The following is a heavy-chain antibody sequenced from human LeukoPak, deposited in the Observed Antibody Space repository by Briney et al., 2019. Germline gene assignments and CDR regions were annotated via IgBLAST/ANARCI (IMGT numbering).Heavy chain of an antibody. CDR3: AREVAYCSSTSCYARTYYYYGMDV. V-gene: IGHV1-2*02. CDR1: GNTFTGYY. Sequence: GASVTVSCKASGNTFTGYYMHWVRQAPGQGLEWMGWIHPNSGGTNYAQKLQGRVTMTTDTSTSTAYMELRSLRSDDTAVYYCAREVAYCSSTSCYARTYYYYGMDVWGQGTTVTVSS. D-gene: IGHD2-2*01. J-gene: IGHJ6*02. CDR2: IHPNSGGT.